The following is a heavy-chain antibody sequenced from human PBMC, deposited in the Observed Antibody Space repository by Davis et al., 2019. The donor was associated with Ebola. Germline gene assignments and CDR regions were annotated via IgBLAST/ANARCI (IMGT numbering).Heavy chain of an antibody. D-gene: IGHD3-3*01. CDR3: ATYRKITIFGVVMEAGFDY. CDR2: ISGSGGST. V-gene: IGHV3-23*01. J-gene: IGHJ4*02. CDR1: GFTFSSYA. Sequence: PGGSLRLSCAASGFTFSSYAMSWVRQAPGKGLEWVSAISGSGGSTYYADSVKGRFTISRDNSKNTLYLQMNSLRAEDTAVYYCATYRKITIFGVVMEAGFDYWGQGTLVTVSS.